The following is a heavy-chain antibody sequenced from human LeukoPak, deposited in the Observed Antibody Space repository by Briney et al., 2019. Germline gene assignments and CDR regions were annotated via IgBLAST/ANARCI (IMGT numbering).Heavy chain of an antibody. CDR3: ARDKIVGPTTLDY. D-gene: IGHD1-26*01. Sequence: GGSLRLSCAASGFTFSDYRMSWVRQTPEKGLEWVASIKQDGYEKYYVDSVKGRFTISRDNAKNSLYLQMNSLRADDTAVYYCARDKIVGPTTLDYWGQGTLVTVSS. V-gene: IGHV3-7*01. J-gene: IGHJ4*02. CDR1: GFTFSDYR. CDR2: IKQDGYEK.